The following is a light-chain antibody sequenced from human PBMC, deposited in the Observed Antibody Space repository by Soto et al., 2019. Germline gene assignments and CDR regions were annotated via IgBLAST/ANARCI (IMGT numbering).Light chain of an antibody. V-gene: IGLV2-8*01. J-gene: IGLJ2*01. CDR2: EVN. CDR1: SSDVGRHNY. CDR3: SSYTDTANFVI. Sequence: QSALTQPPSASGSPGQSFTISCTGTSSDVGRHNYVSWYQQHPGKAPKLLIFEVNKRPSGVPDRFSASTSGITASLTVSGLQAEDEAAYYCSSYTDTANFVIFGGGTKLTVL.